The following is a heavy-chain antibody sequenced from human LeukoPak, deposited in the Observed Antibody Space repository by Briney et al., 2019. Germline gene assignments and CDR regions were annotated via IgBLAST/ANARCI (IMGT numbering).Heavy chain of an antibody. Sequence: GGSLRLSCRTSGFTFSSYAMSWVRQAPGKGLEWVSAIGGSGGSTYSADSVKGRFTISRDNSKNILYLQMNSLRAEDTAICYCAKTNLIVVPSTIRRGGFFDYWGQGTLVTVSS. CDR3: AKTNLIVVPSTIRRGGFFDY. CDR1: GFTFSSYA. J-gene: IGHJ4*02. CDR2: IGGSGGST. D-gene: IGHD2-2*01. V-gene: IGHV3-23*01.